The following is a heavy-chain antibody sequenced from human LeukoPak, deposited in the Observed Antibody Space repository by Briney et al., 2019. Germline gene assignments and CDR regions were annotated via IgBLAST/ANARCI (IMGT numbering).Heavy chain of an antibody. Sequence: GASVKVSCKASGYTFTGYYMHWVRQAPGQGLEWMGWINPNSGGTNYAQKFQGWVTMTRDTSISTAYMELSRLRSDDTAVYYCARDRSSSWSSRGFDYWGQGTLVTVSS. J-gene: IGHJ4*02. V-gene: IGHV1-2*04. CDR2: INPNSGGT. CDR3: ARDRSSSWSSRGFDY. D-gene: IGHD6-13*01. CDR1: GYTFTGYY.